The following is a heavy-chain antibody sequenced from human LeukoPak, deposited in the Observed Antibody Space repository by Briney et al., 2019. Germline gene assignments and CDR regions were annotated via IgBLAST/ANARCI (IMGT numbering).Heavy chain of an antibody. V-gene: IGHV4-61*02. Sequence: SETLSLTCTVSNGSISSGRYYWSWIRQPAGKGLEWIGRIFPSGSANYSPSLKSRVTISVDTSKNQFSLILNSVPAADTAVYYCARQAPLDGDFDFWGQGTLVTVSS. J-gene: IGHJ4*02. CDR1: NGSISSGRYY. CDR3: ARQAPLDGDFDF. D-gene: IGHD3/OR15-3a*01. CDR2: IFPSGSA.